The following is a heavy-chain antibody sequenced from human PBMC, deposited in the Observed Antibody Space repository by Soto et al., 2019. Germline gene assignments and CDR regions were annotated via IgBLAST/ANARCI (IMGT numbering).Heavy chain of an antibody. V-gene: IGHV3-30*18. CDR1: GFTFSSYG. CDR3: AKGVWFGFSLDY. Sequence: QVQLVESGGGVVQPGRSLRLSCAASGFTFSSYGMHWVRQAPGKGLEWVAVISYDGSNKYYADSVKGRLTISRDNSKNTLYLQMNSLRAEDTAVYYCAKGVWFGFSLDYWGQGTLVTVSS. D-gene: IGHD3-10*01. J-gene: IGHJ4*02. CDR2: ISYDGSNK.